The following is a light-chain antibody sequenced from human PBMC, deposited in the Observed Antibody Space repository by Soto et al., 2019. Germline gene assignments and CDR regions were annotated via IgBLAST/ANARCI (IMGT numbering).Light chain of an antibody. CDR1: SSDVGSYNL. CDR2: EGS. CDR3: CSYAGSSPR. V-gene: IGLV2-23*01. J-gene: IGLJ2*01. Sequence: QSVLTQPASVSGSPGQSITISCTGTSSDVGSYNLVSWYQQHPGKAPKLMIYEGSKRPSGVSNRFSGSKSGNTASLTISGRQAEDEADYYCCSYAGSSPRFGGGTKLTVL.